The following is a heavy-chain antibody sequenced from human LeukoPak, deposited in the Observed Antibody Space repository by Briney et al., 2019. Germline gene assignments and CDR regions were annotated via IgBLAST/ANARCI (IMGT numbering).Heavy chain of an antibody. V-gene: IGHV1-2*02. D-gene: IGHD1-26*01. CDR2: INPSSGGT. CDR1: GYTFSNYY. CDR3: ARHVSSSTEDY. J-gene: IGHJ4*02. Sequence: ASVKVSCKASGYTFSNYYMHWVRQAPGQGLEWMGWINPSSGGTNFAQKFQGRVTMTRDTSISTAYMELHGLRSDDTAVYYCARHVSSSTEDYWGQGTLVTVSS.